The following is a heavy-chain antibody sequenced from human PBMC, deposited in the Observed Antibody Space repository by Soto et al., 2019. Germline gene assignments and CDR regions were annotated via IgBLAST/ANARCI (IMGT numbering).Heavy chain of an antibody. V-gene: IGHV2-5*02. Sequence: QITLKESGPTLVKPTQTLTLTCTFSEFSLSINGLGVGWIRQPPGKALEWLALIYRDDDKRYSPSLMSRLTITKDTSKNQVVLTMTNMDPMDTATYYCERAYRGYDWGSFDYWGQGTLVTVSS. CDR2: IYRDDDK. CDR1: EFSLSINGLG. CDR3: ERAYRGYDWGSFDY. D-gene: IGHD5-12*01. J-gene: IGHJ4*02.